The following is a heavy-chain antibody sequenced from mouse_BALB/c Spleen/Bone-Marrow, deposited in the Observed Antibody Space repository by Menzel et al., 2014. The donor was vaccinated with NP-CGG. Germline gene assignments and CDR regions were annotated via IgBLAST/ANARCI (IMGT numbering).Heavy chain of an antibody. Sequence: VQLQQSGPELVKPGASVKMSCKASGYTFTSYVMHWVKQKPGQGLEWIGYINPYNDGTKYNEKFKGKATLTSDKSSSTAYMELSSLTSEDSAAYYCARPRQLGLPYYFDYRGQGTTLTVSS. V-gene: IGHV1-14*01. CDR1: GYTFTSYV. J-gene: IGHJ2*01. CDR2: INPYNDGT. D-gene: IGHD3-2*01. CDR3: ARPRQLGLPYYFDY.